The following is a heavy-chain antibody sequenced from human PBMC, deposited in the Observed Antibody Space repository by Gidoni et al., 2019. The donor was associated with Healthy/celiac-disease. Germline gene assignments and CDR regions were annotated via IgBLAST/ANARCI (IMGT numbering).Heavy chain of an antibody. CDR1: GGSFSGYY. CDR3: ARRTGQMHIVATKTPKNGDPSSYFDY. D-gene: IGHD5-12*01. V-gene: IGHV4-34*01. Sequence: QVQLQQWGAELLKPSETLSLTCAVYGGSFSGYYWSWIRQPPGKGLEWIGEINHSGSTNYNPSLKSRVTISVDTSKNQFSLKLSSVTAADTAVYYCARRTGQMHIVATKTPKNGDPSSYFDYWGQGTLVTVSS. J-gene: IGHJ4*02. CDR2: INHSGST.